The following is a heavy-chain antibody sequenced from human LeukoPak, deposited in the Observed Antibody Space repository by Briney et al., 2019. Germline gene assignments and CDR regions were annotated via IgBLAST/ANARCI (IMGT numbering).Heavy chain of an antibody. D-gene: IGHD3-10*01. CDR3: AREDYYGSGTSMLGY. CDR1: GYTFTGYY. Sequence: GAPVKVSCKASGYTFTGYYMHWVRQAPGQGLEWMGWINPNSGGTNYAQKFQGRVTMTRDTSISTAYMELSRLRSDDTAVYYCAREDYYGSGTSMLGYWGQGTLVTVSS. CDR2: INPNSGGT. J-gene: IGHJ4*02. V-gene: IGHV1-2*02.